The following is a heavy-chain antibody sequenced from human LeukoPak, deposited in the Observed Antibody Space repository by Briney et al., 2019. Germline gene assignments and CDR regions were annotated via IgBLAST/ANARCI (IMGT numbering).Heavy chain of an antibody. Sequence: SETLSVTCTVSGGSISSSSYNWGWIRQPPGKGLEGIGIIYYSGSAYYNPSLKSRVTISVDTSKNQFSLKLSSVTAADTAVYYCANLSRWYYFDYWGQGTLVTVSS. CDR1: GGSISSSSYN. J-gene: IGHJ4*02. CDR2: IYYSGSA. CDR3: ANLSRWYYFDY. D-gene: IGHD6-13*01. V-gene: IGHV4-39*01.